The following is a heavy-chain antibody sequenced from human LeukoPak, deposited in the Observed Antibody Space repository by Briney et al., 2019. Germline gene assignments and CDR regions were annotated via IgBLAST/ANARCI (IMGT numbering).Heavy chain of an antibody. CDR3: ARGPNSNWSGLDF. Sequence: GGSPRLSCTASGFSFSGHWMHWARQLPGKGLVWVSRISPTGSTTSYADSVKGRFTVSRDNAKNTLYLQVNNLRAEDTAVYYCARGPNSNWSGLDFWGQGTLLTVSS. D-gene: IGHD6-6*01. CDR1: GFSFSGHW. J-gene: IGHJ4*02. CDR2: ISPTGSTT. V-gene: IGHV3-74*01.